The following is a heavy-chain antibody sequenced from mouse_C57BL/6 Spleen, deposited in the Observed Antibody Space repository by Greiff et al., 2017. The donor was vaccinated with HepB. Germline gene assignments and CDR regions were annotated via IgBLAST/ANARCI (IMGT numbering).Heavy chain of an antibody. CDR2: IDPETGGT. J-gene: IGHJ2*01. CDR3: TRFRWLLRFDY. V-gene: IGHV1-15*01. D-gene: IGHD2-3*01. Sequence: VKLQESGAELVRPGASVTLSCKASGYTFTDYEMHWVKQTPVHGLEWIGAIDPETGGTAYNQKFKGKAILTADKSSSTAYMELRSLTSEDSAVYYCTRFRWLLRFDYWGQGTTLTVSS. CDR1: GYTFTDYE.